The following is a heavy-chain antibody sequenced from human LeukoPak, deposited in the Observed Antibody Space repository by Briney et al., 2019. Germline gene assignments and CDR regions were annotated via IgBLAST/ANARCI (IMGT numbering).Heavy chain of an antibody. CDR3: ARLSRRSFDSSGYYSEPFDY. D-gene: IGHD3-22*01. V-gene: IGHV4-39*07. Sequence: MASEILSLTCTVSGGSISSSTHYWGWIRQPPGKGLEWIGSISYSGTTYYSPSLKSRASMSVDTSKNQFSLKLSSVTAADTAVYYCARLSRRSFDSSGYYSEPFDYWGQGTLVTVSS. J-gene: IGHJ4*02. CDR2: ISYSGTT. CDR1: GGSISSSTHY.